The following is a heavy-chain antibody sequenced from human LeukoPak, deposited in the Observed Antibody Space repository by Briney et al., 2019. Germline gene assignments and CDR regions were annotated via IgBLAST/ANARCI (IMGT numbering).Heavy chain of an antibody. CDR1: GGSISSYS. CDR2: TYTSGST. J-gene: IGHJ4*02. D-gene: IGHD6-6*01. Sequence: SETLSLTCTVSGGSISSYSWSWIRQPAGKGLEWIGRTYTSGSTNYNPSLKSRVTMSVDTSKNQFSLKLSSVTAADTAVYYCARADSSSSPVDYWGQGTLVTVSS. V-gene: IGHV4-4*07. CDR3: ARADSSSSPVDY.